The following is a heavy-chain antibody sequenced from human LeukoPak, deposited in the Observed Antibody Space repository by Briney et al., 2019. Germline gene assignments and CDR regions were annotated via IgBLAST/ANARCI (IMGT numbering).Heavy chain of an antibody. CDR2: ISYDGSNK. V-gene: IGHV3-30*18. D-gene: IGHD6-19*01. CDR3: AKDALILAPRSGWYDGVDYYFDY. J-gene: IGHJ4*02. CDR1: GFTFSSYG. Sequence: GGSLRLSCAASGFTFSSYGMHWVRQAPGKGLEWVAVISYDGSNKYYADSVKGRFTISRVNSKNTLYLQMNSLRAEDTAVYYCAKDALILAPRSGWYDGVDYYFDYWGQGTLVTVSS.